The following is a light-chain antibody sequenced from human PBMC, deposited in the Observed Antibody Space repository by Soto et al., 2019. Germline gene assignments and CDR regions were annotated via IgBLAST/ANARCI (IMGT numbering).Light chain of an antibody. CDR2: DVS. Sequence: QSVLTQPASVSGSPRQSITISCTGTSSDVGGYNYVSWYQQHPGKAPKFMIYDVSNRPSGVSTRLSGSKSGNTASLTISGLQAEDEADYYCNSYTTSNTRQIVFGTGTKVTVL. CDR1: SSDVGGYNY. J-gene: IGLJ1*01. CDR3: NSYTTSNTRQIV. V-gene: IGLV2-14*01.